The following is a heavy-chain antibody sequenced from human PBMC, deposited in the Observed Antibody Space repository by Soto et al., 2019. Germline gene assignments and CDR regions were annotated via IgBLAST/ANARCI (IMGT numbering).Heavy chain of an antibody. J-gene: IGHJ4*02. CDR2: INSDGSST. V-gene: IGHV3-74*01. Sequence: PGGSLRLSCAASGFTFSSYWMHWVRQAPGEGLVWVSRINSDGSSTNYADSVKGRFTISRDNAKNTLYLQMNSLRAEDTAVYYCAKENGYSSSWFEFDYWGQGTLVTVSS. CDR1: GFTFSSYW. CDR3: AKENGYSSSWFEFDY. D-gene: IGHD6-13*01.